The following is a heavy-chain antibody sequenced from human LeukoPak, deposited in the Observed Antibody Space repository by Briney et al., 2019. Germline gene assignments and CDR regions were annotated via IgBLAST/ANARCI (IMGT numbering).Heavy chain of an antibody. CDR2: IYYSGSP. Sequence: SETLSLTCTVSGGSISSYYWSWIRQPPGKGLEWIGYIYYSGSPNYNPSLKSRVTIPLDTSKKQFYLKLRSVTAADTAVYYCARQYGHSSGHLDYWGQGTLVTVSS. J-gene: IGHJ4*02. CDR1: GGSISSYY. D-gene: IGHD6-19*01. CDR3: ARQYGHSSGHLDY. V-gene: IGHV4-59*08.